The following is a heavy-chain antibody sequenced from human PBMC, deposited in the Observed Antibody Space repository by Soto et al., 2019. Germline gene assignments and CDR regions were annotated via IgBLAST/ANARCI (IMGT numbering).Heavy chain of an antibody. V-gene: IGHV4-39*01. CDR2: IYYSGST. J-gene: IGHJ6*03. CDR1: GGSISSSSYY. Sequence: SETLSLTCTVSGGSISSSSYYWGWIRQPPGKGLEWIGSIYYSGSTYYNPSLKSRVTISVDTSKNQFSLKLSYVTAADTAVYYCARHIPSIAARPSHYYYYMDVWGKGTTVTVSS. D-gene: IGHD6-6*01. CDR3: ARHIPSIAARPSHYYYYMDV.